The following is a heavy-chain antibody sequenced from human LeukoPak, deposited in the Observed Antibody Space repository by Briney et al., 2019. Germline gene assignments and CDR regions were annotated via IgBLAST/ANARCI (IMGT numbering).Heavy chain of an antibody. CDR3: ARELRGGYCSSTSCYKGGYFDY. Sequence: GGSLRLSCAASGFTVSSNYMSWVRQAPGKGLEWVSAISGSGGSTYYADSVKGRFTISRDNSKNTLYLQMNSLRAEDTAVYYCARELRGGYCSSTSCYKGGYFDYWGQGTLVTVSS. CDR1: GFTVSSNY. CDR2: ISGSGGST. V-gene: IGHV3-23*01. D-gene: IGHD2-2*02. J-gene: IGHJ4*02.